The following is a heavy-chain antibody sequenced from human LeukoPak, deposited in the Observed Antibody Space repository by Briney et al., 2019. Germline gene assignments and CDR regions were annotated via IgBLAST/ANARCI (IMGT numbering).Heavy chain of an antibody. CDR2: ITASGGST. Sequence: PGGSLRLSCAASAFTFSSYAMTWVRQAPGKGLEWVSGITASGGSTYYADSVKGRFTISRDNSKNTLHLQMNSLRADDTAVYYCAKHLSAMASFDYWGQGTLVTVSS. D-gene: IGHD5-18*01. CDR3: AKHLSAMASFDY. CDR1: AFTFSSYA. J-gene: IGHJ4*02. V-gene: IGHV3-23*01.